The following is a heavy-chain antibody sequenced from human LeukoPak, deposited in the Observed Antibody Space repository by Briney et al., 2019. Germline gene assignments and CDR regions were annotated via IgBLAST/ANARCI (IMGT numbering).Heavy chain of an antibody. CDR1: GGSFSGYY. D-gene: IGHD2-15*01. V-gene: IGHV4-34*01. CDR3: ARAGKGLGYCSGGSCYDWFVP. Sequence: SETLSLTCAVYGGSFSGYYWSWIRQPPGKGLEWIGEINHSGSTNYNPSLKSRVTISVDTSKNQFSLKLSSVTAADTAVYYCARAGKGLGYCSGGSCYDWFVPWGQGTLVTVSS. J-gene: IGHJ5*02. CDR2: INHSGST.